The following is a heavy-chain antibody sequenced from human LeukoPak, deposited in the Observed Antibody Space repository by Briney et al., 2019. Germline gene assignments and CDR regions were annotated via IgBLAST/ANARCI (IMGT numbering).Heavy chain of an antibody. J-gene: IGHJ6*02. CDR3: AKDISSSSSRYYYYGMDV. CDR2: ISWDGGST. CDR1: GFTFDDYT. D-gene: IGHD6-6*01. Sequence: GGSLRLSCAASGFTFDDYTMHWVRQAPGKGLEWVSLISWDGGSTYYADSVKGRLTISRDNSKNSLYLQMNSLRTEDTALYYCAKDISSSSSRYYYYGMDVWGQGTTVTVSS. V-gene: IGHV3-43*01.